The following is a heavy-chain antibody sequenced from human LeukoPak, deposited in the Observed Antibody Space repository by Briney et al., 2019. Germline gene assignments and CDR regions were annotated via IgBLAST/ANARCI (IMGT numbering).Heavy chain of an antibody. V-gene: IGHV4-30-4*01. CDR2: IHYSGST. CDR1: GDSISSGDHY. D-gene: IGHD3-22*01. Sequence: PSETLSLTCTVSGDSISSGDHYWSWIRQPPGKGLEWIGYIHYSGSTYYNPSLKSRLIMSVDMSKHQFSLSLNSLTAADSAVYYCARAAADRNSCYFIDYWVQGTLVTV. J-gene: IGHJ4*01. CDR3: ARAAADRNSCYFIDY.